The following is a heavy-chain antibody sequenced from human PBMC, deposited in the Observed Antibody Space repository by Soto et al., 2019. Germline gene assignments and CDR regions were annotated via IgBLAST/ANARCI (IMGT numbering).Heavy chain of an antibody. CDR1: GYPFTTYS. D-gene: IGHD3-10*01. CDR2: IDPRSGGT. CDR3: ATDDYGIFPY. V-gene: IGHV1-2*02. J-gene: IGHJ4*02. Sequence: HVQLVQSGTEVKKPGASVRVSCRVSGYPFTTYSIPWGRQAPGQGLEWMGWIDPRSGGTVYEQKFQGRVTMTRDTSISTVYMDLSGLTSDDTALYYCATDDYGIFPYWGQGSLVTVSS.